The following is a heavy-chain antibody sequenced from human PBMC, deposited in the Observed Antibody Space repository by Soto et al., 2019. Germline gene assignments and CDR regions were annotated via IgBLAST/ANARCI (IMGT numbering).Heavy chain of an antibody. CDR2: ISYDGSNK. Sequence: QVQLVESGGGVVQPGRSLRLSCAASGFTFSSYGMHWVRQAPGKGLEWVAVISYDGSNKYYADSVKGRFTISRDNSKNTLYLQMNSLRAEDTAVYYCAKVESTTSFNYYYGMDVWGQGTTVTVSS. J-gene: IGHJ6*02. CDR3: AKVESTTSFNYYYGMDV. CDR1: GFTFSSYG. V-gene: IGHV3-30*18. D-gene: IGHD4-17*01.